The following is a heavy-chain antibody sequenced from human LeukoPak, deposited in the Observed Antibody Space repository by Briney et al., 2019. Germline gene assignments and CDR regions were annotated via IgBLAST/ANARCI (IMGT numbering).Heavy chain of an antibody. CDR2: MWYDGSNK. J-gene: IGHJ4*02. CDR1: GFTFSSYG. CDR3: ARGGDSSSPLFDY. Sequence: PGGSLRLSCAAPGFTFSSYGMHWVRQAPGKGLEWVAVMWYDGSNKYYADSVKGRFTISRDNSKNTLYLQMNSLRAEDTAVYYCARGGDSSSPLFDYWGQGTLVTVSS. V-gene: IGHV3-33*01. D-gene: IGHD6-6*01.